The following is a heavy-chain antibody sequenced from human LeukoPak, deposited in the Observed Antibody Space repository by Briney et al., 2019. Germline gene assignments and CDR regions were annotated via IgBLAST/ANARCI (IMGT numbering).Heavy chain of an antibody. J-gene: IGHJ4*02. CDR2: INPNSGGT. D-gene: IGHD5-18*01. V-gene: IGHV1-2*06. Sequence: ASVKVSCKASGYTFTGYYMHWVRQAPGQGREWMGRINPNSGGTNYAQKFQGRVTMTRDTSISTAYMELSRLRSDDTAVYYCARESGGGYSYGRGDYWGQGTLVTVSS. CDR1: GYTFTGYY. CDR3: ARESGGGYSYGRGDY.